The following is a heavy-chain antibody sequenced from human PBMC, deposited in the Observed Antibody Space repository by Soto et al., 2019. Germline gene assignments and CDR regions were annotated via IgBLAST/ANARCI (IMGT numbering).Heavy chain of an antibody. CDR3: ARGPWGYFQH. CDR1: GFTVSSYD. J-gene: IGHJ1*01. Sequence: EVQLVESGGGLIQPGGSLRLSCAASGFTVSSYDMSWVRQAPGKGLEWVSIIYSGGSTSYADSVKGRFTISRDSSKNTLYLQMNSLRAEDTAEYYCARGPWGYFQHWGQGTLVTVSS. CDR2: IYSGGST. V-gene: IGHV3-53*01. D-gene: IGHD3-16*01.